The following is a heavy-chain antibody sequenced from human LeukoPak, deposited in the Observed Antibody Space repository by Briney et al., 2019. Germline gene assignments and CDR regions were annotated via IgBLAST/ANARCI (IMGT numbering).Heavy chain of an antibody. V-gene: IGHV1-2*02. J-gene: IGHJ4*02. CDR3: APDHSSIL. Sequence: ASVKVSCKASGYTFTDSYMRWVRHAPGQGLEWMGWIDPNSGGTRYAQKFQGRVTMTRDTSISTANMELSRLTSDDTAVYYCAPDHSSILWGQGTLVTVSS. CDR2: IDPNSGGT. CDR1: GYTFTDSY. D-gene: IGHD1-14*01.